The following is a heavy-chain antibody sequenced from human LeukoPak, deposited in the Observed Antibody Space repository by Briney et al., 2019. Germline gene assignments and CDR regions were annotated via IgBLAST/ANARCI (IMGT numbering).Heavy chain of an antibody. Sequence: GGSLRLSCAASGFTFSSYAMSWVRQAPGKGLEWVSAISGSGGSTYYADSVKGRFTISRDNSKNTLYLQMNSLRAEDTAVYYCARDSIGEDDAFDIWGQGTMVTVSS. CDR1: GFTFSSYA. CDR3: ARDSIGEDDAFDI. V-gene: IGHV3-23*01. J-gene: IGHJ3*02. CDR2: ISGSGGST. D-gene: IGHD3-10*01.